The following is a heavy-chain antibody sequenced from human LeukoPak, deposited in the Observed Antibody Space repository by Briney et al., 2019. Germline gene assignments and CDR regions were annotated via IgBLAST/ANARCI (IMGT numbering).Heavy chain of an antibody. V-gene: IGHV4-34*01. CDR1: GGSFSGYY. D-gene: IGHD3-10*01. Sequence: PSETLSLTCAVYGGSFSGYYWSWIRQPPGKGLEWIGEINHSGSTNYNPSLKSRVTISVDTSKNQSSLTLSSVTAADTAVYYCARDGTYGSGSSRTIPFDYWGQGTLVTVSS. CDR3: ARDGTYGSGSSRTIPFDY. CDR2: INHSGST. J-gene: IGHJ4*02.